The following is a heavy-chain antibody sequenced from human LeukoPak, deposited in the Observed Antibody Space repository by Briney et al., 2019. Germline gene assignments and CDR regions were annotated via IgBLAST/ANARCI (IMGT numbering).Heavy chain of an antibody. Sequence: GGSLRLSCAASGFTFSSYAMHWVRQAPGKGLEWVAVISYDGSNKYYADSVKGRFTISRDNSKNTLYLQMNSLRAEDTAVYYCARAAIAYYYYDGMDVWGQGITVTVSS. CDR1: GFTFSSYA. V-gene: IGHV3-30-3*01. CDR2: ISYDGSNK. CDR3: ARAAIAYYYYDGMDV. J-gene: IGHJ6*02. D-gene: IGHD2-2*01.